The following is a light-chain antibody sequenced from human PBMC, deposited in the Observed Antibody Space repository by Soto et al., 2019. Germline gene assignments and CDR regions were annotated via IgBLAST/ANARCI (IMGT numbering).Light chain of an antibody. J-gene: IGLJ1*01. CDR2: EGS. CDR1: SSDVGSYNL. V-gene: IGLV2-23*01. Sequence: QSVLTQPASVSGSPGRSITISCTGTSSDVGSYNLVSWYQQHPGKAPKLMIYEGSKRPSGVSNRFSASKSGNTASLTISGLQAEDETDYYCCSYAGSSTYVFGTGTKVTVL. CDR3: CSYAGSSTYV.